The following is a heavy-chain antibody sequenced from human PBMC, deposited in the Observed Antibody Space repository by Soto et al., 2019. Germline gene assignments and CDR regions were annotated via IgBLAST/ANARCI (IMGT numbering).Heavy chain of an antibody. CDR3: ARLWGGYCSSTSCYGWFDP. V-gene: IGHV5-51*01. CDR2: IYLGDSDT. J-gene: IGHJ5*02. D-gene: IGHD2-2*01. Sequence: GESLKISCKVSGYSITTNWIAWVRRMPGKGLEWMGFIYLGDSDTKYSPSFEGQVTFSADKSIGTAYLHWSSLKASDTAMYYCARLWGGYCSSTSCYGWFDPWGQGTLVTVSS. CDR1: GYSITTNW.